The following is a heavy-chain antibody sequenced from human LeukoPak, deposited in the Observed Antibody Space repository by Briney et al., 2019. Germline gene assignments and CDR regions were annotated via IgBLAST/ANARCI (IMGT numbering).Heavy chain of an antibody. CDR3: ARGGYGIPFDY. CDR1: GGSISGYY. J-gene: IGHJ4*02. D-gene: IGHD5-18*01. V-gene: IGHV4-59*01. CDR2: PYNSGST. Sequence: SETLSLTCTVSGGSISGYYWSWIRQPPGKGLEWIGYPYNSGSTRYNPSLKSRVTISVDASKNQFSLKLSSVTAADTAVYYCARGGYGIPFDYWGQGTLVTVSS.